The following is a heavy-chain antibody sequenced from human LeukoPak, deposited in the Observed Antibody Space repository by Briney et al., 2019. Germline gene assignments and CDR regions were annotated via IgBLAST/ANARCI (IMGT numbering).Heavy chain of an antibody. J-gene: IGHJ4*02. CDR1: GFTFRNYA. Sequence: VRSLRLSCAASGFTFRNYAMYWVRQAPGRGREWAAVVSFDGNTTFYSDSVKGRFAISRDNSKNTLYLEMNSLRPEDTAVYYCARFRAATTRFDYWGQGTLVTVSS. V-gene: IGHV3-30*09. CDR2: VSFDGNTT. CDR3: ARFRAATTRFDY. D-gene: IGHD1/OR15-1a*01.